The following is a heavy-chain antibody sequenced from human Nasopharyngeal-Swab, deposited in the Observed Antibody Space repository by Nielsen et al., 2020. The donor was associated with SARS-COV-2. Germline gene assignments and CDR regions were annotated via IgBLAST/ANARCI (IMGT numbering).Heavy chain of an antibody. CDR1: GGSISSYY. CDR3: AVIPPGRWYFDY. CDR2: IYYSGST. D-gene: IGHD2-21*01. V-gene: IGHV4-59*01. J-gene: IGHJ4*02. Sequence: ETLSLTCTVSGGSISSYYWTWIRQPPGRGLEWIGYIYYSGSTNYNPSLESRVTMSVDTSKNQFSLNLSSVTAADTAVYYCAVIPPGRWYFDYWGQGTLVTVSS.